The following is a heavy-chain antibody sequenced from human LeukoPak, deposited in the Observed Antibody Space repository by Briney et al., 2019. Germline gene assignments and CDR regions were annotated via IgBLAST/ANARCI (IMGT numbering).Heavy chain of an antibody. CDR1: GFTFSSYG. CDR2: ISYDGSNK. V-gene: IGHV3-30*18. CDR3: AKDLGYCSSTSCYSRGYYYGMDV. D-gene: IGHD2-2*02. Sequence: GGSLRLSCAASGFTFSSYGMHWVRQAPGKGLEWVAVISYDGSNKYHADSVKGRFTISRDNSKNTLYLQMNSLRAEDTAVYYCAKDLGYCSSTSCYSRGYYYGMDVWGQGTTVTVSS. J-gene: IGHJ6*02.